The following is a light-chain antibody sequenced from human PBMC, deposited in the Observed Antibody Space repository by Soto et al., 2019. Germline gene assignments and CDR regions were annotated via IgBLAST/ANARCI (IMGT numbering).Light chain of an antibody. Sequence: EIVLTQSPATLSVSPGGRATLSCRASQSISGALAWYQQKPGQAPRLLIHGASTRATSFPARFSGSGSGTDFTPTISSLQSEDFAVYYCQQYNNWPWTFGQGTKVDIK. J-gene: IGKJ1*01. CDR1: QSISGA. CDR2: GAS. V-gene: IGKV3-15*01. CDR3: QQYNNWPWT.